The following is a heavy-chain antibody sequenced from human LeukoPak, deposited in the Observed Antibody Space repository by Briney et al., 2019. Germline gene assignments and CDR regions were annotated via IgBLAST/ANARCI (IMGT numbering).Heavy chain of an antibody. CDR1: GYTFTSYG. Sequence: GASVKVSCKASGYTFTSYGISWVRQAPGQGLERMGWISAYNGNTNYAQKLQGRVTMTTDTSTSRAYMELRSLRSDDTAVYYCARSSGSYESYYYYYMDVWGKGTTVTISS. V-gene: IGHV1-18*01. D-gene: IGHD1-26*01. CDR2: ISAYNGNT. J-gene: IGHJ6*03. CDR3: ARSSGSYESYYYYYMDV.